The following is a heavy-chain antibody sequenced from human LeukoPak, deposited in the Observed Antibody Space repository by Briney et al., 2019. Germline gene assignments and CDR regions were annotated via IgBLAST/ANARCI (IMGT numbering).Heavy chain of an antibody. D-gene: IGHD2-2*01. V-gene: IGHV4-59*08. CDR2: VYYIGRN. CDR3: AGHRCYCSSTSCSYYWFDP. CDR1: GGSISSYY. J-gene: IGHJ5*02. Sequence: PSETLSLTCTVSGGSISSYYWTWIRPPPGKGLEWIGYVYYIGRNKYHPSLKSRVTMSVDTSQKRLSRKLSAVTAATTAGYYCAGHRCYCSSTSCSYYWFDPWGQGTLVTVSS.